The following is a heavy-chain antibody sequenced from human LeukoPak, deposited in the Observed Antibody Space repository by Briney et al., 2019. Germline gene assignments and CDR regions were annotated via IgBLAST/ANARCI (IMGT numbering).Heavy chain of an antibody. CDR3: ARGNAWGMDV. Sequence: ASVKVSCKASGGTFSSYAISWVRQAPGQGLEWMGRIIPILGIANYAQKFQGRVTITADKSTGTAYMELSSLRSEDTAVYYCARGNAWGMDVWGQGTTVTVSS. CDR1: GGTFSSYA. V-gene: IGHV1-69*04. CDR2: IIPILGIA. D-gene: IGHD2-2*01. J-gene: IGHJ6*02.